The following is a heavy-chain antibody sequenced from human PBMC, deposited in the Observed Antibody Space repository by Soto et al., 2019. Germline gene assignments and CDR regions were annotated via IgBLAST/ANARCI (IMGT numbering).Heavy chain of an antibody. V-gene: IGHV1-18*01. CDR3: AIQRAGAYGMDV. CDR2: ISTNNGNT. J-gene: IGHJ6*02. CDR1: GYTFSDYG. D-gene: IGHD3-10*01. Sequence: QVQLVQSGGEVKKPGASVKVSCKDSGYTFSDYGISWVRQAPGQRPEYMGWISTNNGNTKYAQNIQGRVTMTTDTSTSTGYMELRSLRPDDTAVYYCAIQRAGAYGMDVWGQGTTVTVAS.